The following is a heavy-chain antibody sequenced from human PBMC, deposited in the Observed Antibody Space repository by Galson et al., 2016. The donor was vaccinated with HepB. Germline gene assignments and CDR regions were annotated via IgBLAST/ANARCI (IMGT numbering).Heavy chain of an antibody. J-gene: IGHJ4*02. V-gene: IGHV3-48*02. D-gene: IGHD5-24*01. CDR3: ARGVMAYFDY. CDR1: GFTFSASN. CDR2: ISSSSLTV. Sequence: SLRLSCAASGFTFSASNMNWVRQAPGKGLEWVSYISSSSLTVYYADSVRGRFTISRDNAEKSLYLEIHTLRDEDTAVYYCARGVMAYFDYWGQGTLVTVSS.